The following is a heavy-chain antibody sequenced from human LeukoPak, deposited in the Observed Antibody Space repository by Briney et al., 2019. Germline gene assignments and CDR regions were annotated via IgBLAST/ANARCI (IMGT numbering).Heavy chain of an antibody. V-gene: IGHV3-23*01. Sequence: GGSLRLSCAASGFTVSSNYMSWVRQAPGKGLEWVSAISGSGGSTYYADSVKGRFTISRDNSKNTLYLQMNSLRAEDTAVYYCAKDFAIDLLIYQLGTFQHWGQGTLVTVSS. CDR3: AKDFAIDLLIYQLGTFQH. J-gene: IGHJ1*01. D-gene: IGHD2-2*01. CDR1: GFTVSSNY. CDR2: ISGSGGST.